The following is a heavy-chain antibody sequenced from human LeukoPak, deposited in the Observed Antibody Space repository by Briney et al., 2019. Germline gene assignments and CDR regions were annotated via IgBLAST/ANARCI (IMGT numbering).Heavy chain of an antibody. J-gene: IGHJ4*02. CDR1: GFTFSSYE. CDR2: ISSSGSTI. Sequence: GGSLRLSCAASGFTFSSYEMNWVRQAPGKGLEWVSYISSSGSTIYYADSVKGRFTISRDNAKNSLYLQMNSLRAEDTAVYYCASFFGRITMVRGVIPYYFDYWGQGTLVTVSS. V-gene: IGHV3-48*03. CDR3: ASFFGRITMVRGVIPYYFDY. D-gene: IGHD3-10*01.